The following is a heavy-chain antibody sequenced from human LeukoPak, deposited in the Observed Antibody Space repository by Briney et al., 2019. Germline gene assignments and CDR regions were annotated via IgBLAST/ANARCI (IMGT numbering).Heavy chain of an antibody. Sequence: ASVKVSCKASGYTFTSYGINWVRQAPGQGLEWMGWISAYNGDTNYAQKLQGRVTMTTDTSTSTAYMELRSLRSDDTAVYYCARVYGIAARPRLDYWGQGTLVTVSS. CDR3: ARVYGIAARPRLDY. CDR2: ISAYNGDT. CDR1: GYTFTSYG. D-gene: IGHD6-6*01. J-gene: IGHJ4*02. V-gene: IGHV1-18*01.